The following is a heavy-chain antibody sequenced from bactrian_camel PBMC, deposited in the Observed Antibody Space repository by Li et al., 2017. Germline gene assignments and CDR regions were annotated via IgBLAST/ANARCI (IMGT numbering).Heavy chain of an antibody. D-gene: IGHD5*01. CDR2: ICLGNR. CDR3: YAKSCVGLGGDLEYS. Sequence: QVQLVESGGGLVQAGGSLRLSCAVSGVPASKKCMGWFCQPPGKERDAVATICLGNRYYDDSVQGRFTISQDNAENTVYLQMRELKPEDTAVYLCYAKSCVGLGGDLEYSWGQGTQVTVS. J-gene: IGHJ4*01. CDR1: GVPASKKC. V-gene: IGHV3S53*01.